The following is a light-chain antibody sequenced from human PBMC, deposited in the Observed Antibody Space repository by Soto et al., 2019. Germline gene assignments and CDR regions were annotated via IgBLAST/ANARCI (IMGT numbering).Light chain of an antibody. CDR3: QQYGSSPPYT. Sequence: EIVLTQSPATLSLSPGERATLSCGASQSVSNSYLAWYQQKPGLAPRLLIYDASSRATGIPDRFSGSGSGTDFPLTISRLEPEDFAVYYCQQYGSSPPYTFGQGDKLEIK. CDR1: QSVSNSY. J-gene: IGKJ2*01. V-gene: IGKV3D-20*01. CDR2: DAS.